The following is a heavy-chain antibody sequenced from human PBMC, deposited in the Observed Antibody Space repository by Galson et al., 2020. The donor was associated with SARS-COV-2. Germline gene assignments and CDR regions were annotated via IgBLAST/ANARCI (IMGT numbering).Heavy chain of an antibody. CDR2: IYYNGRT. V-gene: IGHV4-61*01. CDR3: ARLVSGTRAFDH. CDR1: GGSVNSGRYY. J-gene: IGHJ4*02. D-gene: IGHD1-26*01. Sequence: SETLSLTCTVSGGSVNSGRYYWAWIRQPPGKGLQYIGFIYYNGRTNYNPSLQSRVTFSSDMSKSQFSLRLTSVTAADTALYYCARLVSGTRAFDHWGQGILVKVSS.